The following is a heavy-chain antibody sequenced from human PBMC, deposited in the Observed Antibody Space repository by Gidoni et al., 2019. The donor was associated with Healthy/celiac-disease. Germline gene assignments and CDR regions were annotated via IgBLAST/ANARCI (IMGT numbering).Heavy chain of an antibody. J-gene: IGHJ6*02. D-gene: IGHD6-13*01. CDR1: GFTFSSYG. CDR3: AKDLGSIAAAGQKRYYYYYGMDV. V-gene: IGHV3-30*18. Sequence: QVQLVESGGGVVQPGRSLRLSCAASGFTFSSYGMHWFRQAPGKGLGWVAVISYDGSNKYYADSVKGRFTISRDNSKNTLYLQMNSLRAEDTAVYYCAKDLGSIAAAGQKRYYYYYGMDVWGQGTTVTVSS. CDR2: ISYDGSNK.